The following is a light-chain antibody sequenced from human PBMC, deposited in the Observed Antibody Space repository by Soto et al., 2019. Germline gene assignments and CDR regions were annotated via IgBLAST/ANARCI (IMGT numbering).Light chain of an antibody. CDR1: SSNIGNNY. Sequence: QSVLTQPPSVSAAPGQKVTISCSGSSSNIGNNYVSWYQQLPRTAPKLLIYENNKRPSGIPDRFSGSKSGTSATLGVTGLQTGDEADYFCGTWDSSLRSWVFGGGTKVTVL. CDR3: GTWDSSLRSWV. V-gene: IGLV1-51*02. J-gene: IGLJ3*02. CDR2: ENN.